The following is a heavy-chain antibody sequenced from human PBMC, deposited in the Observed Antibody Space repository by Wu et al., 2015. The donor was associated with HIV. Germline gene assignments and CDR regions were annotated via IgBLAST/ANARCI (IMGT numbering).Heavy chain of an antibody. D-gene: IGHD1-26*01. CDR2: INPNSGDP. Sequence: QVQLVHSGAEVKKPGASVKVSCKASEYTFTAYYMHWVRQAPGQGLEWMGWINPNSGDPNYAQKFQGRVTMTRDTSISTTYMELSRLRSDDTAVYYCVRGPKVGLWGYYYYMDVWGKGTTVTVSS. V-gene: IGHV1-2*02. CDR1: EYTFTAYY. CDR3: VRGPKVGLWGYYYYMDV. J-gene: IGHJ6*03.